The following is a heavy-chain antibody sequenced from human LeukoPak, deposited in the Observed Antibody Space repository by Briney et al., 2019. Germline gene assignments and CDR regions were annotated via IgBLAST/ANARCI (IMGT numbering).Heavy chain of an antibody. CDR3: AREDHSNYNY. V-gene: IGHV3-11*04. J-gene: IGHJ4*02. D-gene: IGHD4-11*01. CDR1: GFTFSDYY. CDR2: ISFSGSPT. Sequence: GGSLRLSCAASGFTFSDYYMSWIRQAPGKGLEWVSYISFSGSPTQYADSVKGRFTISRDNAKNSLYLQMNSLRAEDTAVYYCAREDHSNYNYWGQGTLVTVSS.